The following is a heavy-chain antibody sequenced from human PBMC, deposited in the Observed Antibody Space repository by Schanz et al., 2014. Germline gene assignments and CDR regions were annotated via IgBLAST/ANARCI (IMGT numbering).Heavy chain of an antibody. D-gene: IGHD3-10*01. CDR2: INHSGST. V-gene: IGHV4-34*01. CDR3: ARLMVPGWFDP. CDR1: SGSFSGYY. J-gene: IGHJ5*02. Sequence: QVQLQQWGAGLLKPSETLSLSCAVYSGSFSGYYWSWLRQPPGKGLEWIGKINHSGSTNYNPSLKRRVTISVDPSKRQLSVQLTSVPAADTAVYYCARLMVPGWFDPWGQGQLVTVSS.